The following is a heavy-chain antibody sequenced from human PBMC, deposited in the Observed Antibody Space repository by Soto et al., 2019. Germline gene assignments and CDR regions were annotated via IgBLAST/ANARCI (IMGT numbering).Heavy chain of an antibody. V-gene: IGHV3-15*01. Sequence: EVQLVESGGGLVKPGGSLRLSCAASGFTFSNAWMSWVRQAPGKGLEWVGRIKSKTDGGTTDYAAPVKGRFTISRDDSKNTLYLQMNSLKTEDTAVYYCTSNVLRFLEWFPYGMDVWGQGTTVTVSS. CDR2: IKSKTDGGTT. J-gene: IGHJ6*02. CDR3: TSNVLRFLEWFPYGMDV. CDR1: GFTFSNAW. D-gene: IGHD3-3*01.